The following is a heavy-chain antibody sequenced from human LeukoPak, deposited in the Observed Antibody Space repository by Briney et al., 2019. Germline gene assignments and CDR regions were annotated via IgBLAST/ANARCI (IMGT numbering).Heavy chain of an antibody. Sequence: TSVKVSCKASGFTFTSSAVQWVRQARGQRLEWIGWIVVGSGNTNYAQKFQERVTITRDMSTSTAYMELNSLSAEDTAIYYCARDFIFWVGVPGRAFDIWGQGTMVTVSS. J-gene: IGHJ3*02. CDR3: ARDFIFWVGVPGRAFDI. V-gene: IGHV1-58*01. CDR2: IVVGSGNT. CDR1: GFTFTSSA. D-gene: IGHD1-26*01.